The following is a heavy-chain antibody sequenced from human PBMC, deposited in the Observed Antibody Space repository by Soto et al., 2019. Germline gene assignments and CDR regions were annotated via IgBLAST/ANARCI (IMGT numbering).Heavy chain of an antibody. CDR2: ISSNSAYI. CDR3: ARASITIFSPFDY. CDR1: GFTFRSFT. V-gene: IGHV3-21*04. Sequence: LRLSCAASGFTFRSFTMNWVRQAPGKGLEWVSTISSNSAYIYYTDALRGRFTISRDNAKNSLHLQMNSLRAEDTAVYYCARASITIFSPFDYWGQGTLVTVSS. J-gene: IGHJ4*02. D-gene: IGHD3-9*01.